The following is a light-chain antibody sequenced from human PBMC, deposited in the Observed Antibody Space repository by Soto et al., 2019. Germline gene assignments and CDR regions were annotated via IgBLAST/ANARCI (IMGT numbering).Light chain of an antibody. Sequence: EIVLTQSPATLSLSPGERATLSCRASQSVSSYLAWYQHKPGQAPRLLFYDASNRATVIPARFSGSWSGTDFTLTLSSREPEDFAVYYCQPSATLGPGTNVDIK. CDR2: DAS. CDR1: QSVSSY. CDR3: QPSAT. V-gene: IGKV3-11*01. J-gene: IGKJ3*01.